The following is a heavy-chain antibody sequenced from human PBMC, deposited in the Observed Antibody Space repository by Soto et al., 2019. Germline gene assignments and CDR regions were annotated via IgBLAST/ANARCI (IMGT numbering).Heavy chain of an antibody. Sequence: GASVKVSCKASGYTFTSYGISWVRQAPGQGLEWMGWISAYNGNTNYAQKLQGRVTMTTDTSTSTAYMELRSLRSDDTAVYYCAIGQIAGPLEWLLYLDYWGQGTLVTVSS. V-gene: IGHV1-18*01. D-gene: IGHD3-3*01. CDR3: AIGQIAGPLEWLLYLDY. CDR1: GYTFTSYG. J-gene: IGHJ4*02. CDR2: ISAYNGNT.